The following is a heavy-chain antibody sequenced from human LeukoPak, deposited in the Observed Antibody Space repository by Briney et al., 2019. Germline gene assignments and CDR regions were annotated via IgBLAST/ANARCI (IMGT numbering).Heavy chain of an antibody. CDR3: ARDRGSGSWGMDV. CDR2: INPNSGGT. CDR1: GYTFTGYY. J-gene: IGHJ6*02. D-gene: IGHD3-10*01. Sequence: ASVKVSCKASGYTFTGYYMHWVRQAPGQGLEWKGWINPNSGGTNYAQKFQGRVTMTGDTSISTAYMELSRLRSDDTAVYYCARDRGSGSWGMDVWGQGTTVTVSS. V-gene: IGHV1-2*02.